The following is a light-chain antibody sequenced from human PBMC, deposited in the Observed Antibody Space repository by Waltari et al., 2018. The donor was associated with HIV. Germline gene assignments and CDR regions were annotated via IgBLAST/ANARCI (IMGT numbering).Light chain of an antibody. CDR3: CSYAGSSTHV. CDR1: SSAVVSHEL. J-gene: IGLJ1*01. V-gene: IGLV2-23*02. Sequence: SALPHPATVSGSPGQSITISATGTSSAVVSHELVSWYQKHPDKAPKLMIYEVSKRPSGVSNRFSGSKSGNTASLTISGLQAEDEADYYCCSYAGSSTHVFGGGTKVTVL. CDR2: EVS.